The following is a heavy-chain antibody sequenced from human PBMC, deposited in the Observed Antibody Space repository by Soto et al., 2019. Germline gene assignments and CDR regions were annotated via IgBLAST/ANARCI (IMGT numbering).Heavy chain of an antibody. CDR3: ASDLSGRADV. V-gene: IGHV3-74*02. D-gene: IGHD3-10*01. CDR2: MNEDGGTT. Sequence: EVQLVESGGGLVRPGGSLRLSCAASGFNFSSYWMHWVRQAPGKGLVWVSRMNEDGGTTDYADSVKGRFTISRDNAKNTLYLQMNSLRVEDTAVYYCASDLSGRADVWGQGTKVTVSS. J-gene: IGHJ6*02. CDR1: GFNFSSYW.